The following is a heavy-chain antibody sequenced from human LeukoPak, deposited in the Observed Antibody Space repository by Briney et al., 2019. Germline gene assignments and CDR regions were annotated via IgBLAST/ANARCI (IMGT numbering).Heavy chain of an antibody. CDR1: GGSISSSTYY. V-gene: IGHV4-39*01. CDR2: IYYGGST. J-gene: IGHJ4*02. CDR3: ARHGSSGWVFDY. D-gene: IGHD6-19*01. Sequence: SETLSLTCTVSGGSISSSTYYWGWIRQPPGKGLEWLGSIYYGGSTYYNASLRSRVTISVDTSQNQFSLKLSSVTAADTAVFYCARHGSSGWVFDYWGQGTLVTVSS.